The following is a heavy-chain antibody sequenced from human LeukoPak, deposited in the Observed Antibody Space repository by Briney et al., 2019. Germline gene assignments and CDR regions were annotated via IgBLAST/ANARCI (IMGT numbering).Heavy chain of an antibody. CDR2: ISNRDNTI. D-gene: IGHD3-10*01. Sequence: GGSLILSCAASGFSFSSYEMARVRQAPGKGLEWLSFISNRDNTIYTADSVKGRFTISRDNAKNSLYLQMNSLRADDTAIYYCARVRGEAPFDYWGLGTLVTVSS. CDR1: GFSFSSYE. J-gene: IGHJ4*02. V-gene: IGHV3-48*03. CDR3: ARVRGEAPFDY.